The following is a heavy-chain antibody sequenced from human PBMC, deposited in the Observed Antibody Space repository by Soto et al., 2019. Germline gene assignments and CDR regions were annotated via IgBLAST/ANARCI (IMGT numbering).Heavy chain of an antibody. D-gene: IGHD1-20*01. Sequence: RRGSLRPACAGSGFTFKTYTFHFFRHPPGKWLEWVAVISYDGSNKYYADSVKGRFTVSRDNSKSTLFLQMNSLTPEDTAVYYCARGSMYNCNQSPPDSWGQGTLVTVSS. CDR2: ISYDGSNK. V-gene: IGHV3-30-3*01. J-gene: IGHJ4*02. CDR3: ARGSMYNCNQSPPDS. CDR1: GFTFKTYT.